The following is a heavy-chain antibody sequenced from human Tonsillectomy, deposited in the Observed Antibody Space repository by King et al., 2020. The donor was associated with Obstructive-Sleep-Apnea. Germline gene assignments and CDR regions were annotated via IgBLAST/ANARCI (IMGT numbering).Heavy chain of an antibody. D-gene: IGHD4-23*01. CDR1: GGSISRYY. V-gene: IGHV4-59*08. J-gene: IGHJ4*02. Sequence: QLQESGPGLVKPSETLSLTCTVSGGSISRYYWSWIRQPPGKGLEWIGYIYYSGSTNYNPSLKSRVTISVETSKNQFYLKLNSVTAADTAGYYCAGHDGYGGNSDYFDYWGQGTLVTVSS. CDR3: AGHDGYGGNSDYFDY. CDR2: IYYSGST.